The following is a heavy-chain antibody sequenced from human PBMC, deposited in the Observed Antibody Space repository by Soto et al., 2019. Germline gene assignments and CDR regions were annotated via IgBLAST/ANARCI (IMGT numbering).Heavy chain of an antibody. Sequence: ASVKVSCKASGYTLSRYAIHWVRQAPGQRLEWMGWINAGNGNTKYSQKFEGRVTLTTDTSANTVYMELSSLRFEDTALYYCARDQQFRNWFDSWGQGTLVTVS. CDR1: GYTLSRYA. V-gene: IGHV1-3*01. D-gene: IGHD6-13*01. J-gene: IGHJ5*01. CDR2: INAGNGNT. CDR3: ARDQQFRNWFDS.